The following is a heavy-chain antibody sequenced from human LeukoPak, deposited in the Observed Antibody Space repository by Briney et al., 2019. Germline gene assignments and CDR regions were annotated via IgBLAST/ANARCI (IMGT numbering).Heavy chain of an antibody. V-gene: IGHV3-66*01. CDR1: GFTVSSNY. D-gene: IGHD3-10*01. CDR3: ARDHGNTLWFGESQSDY. CDR2: IYSGGST. J-gene: IGHJ4*02. Sequence: GGSLRLSCAASGFTVSSNYMSWVRQAPGKGLEWVSVIYSGGSTYYVDSVKGRFTISRDNSKNTLYLQMNSLRAEDTAVYYCARDHGNTLWFGESQSDYWGQGTLVTVSS.